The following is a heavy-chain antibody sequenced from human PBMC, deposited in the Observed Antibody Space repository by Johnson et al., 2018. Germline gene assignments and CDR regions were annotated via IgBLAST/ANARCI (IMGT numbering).Heavy chain of an antibody. CDR3: ARARSWGIQLYYYYYGMDV. J-gene: IGHJ6*02. D-gene: IGHD5-18*01. Sequence: QVQLLESGGGVVQXGRSLRLXCAASGFTFSSYGMHWVRQAPGKGLEWVAVIWYDGSNKYYADSLKGRFTISRDNSKNTLYLQMNSLRAEDTAVYYCARARSWGIQLYYYYYGMDVWGQGTTVTVSS. CDR1: GFTFSSYG. V-gene: IGHV3-33*01. CDR2: IWYDGSNK.